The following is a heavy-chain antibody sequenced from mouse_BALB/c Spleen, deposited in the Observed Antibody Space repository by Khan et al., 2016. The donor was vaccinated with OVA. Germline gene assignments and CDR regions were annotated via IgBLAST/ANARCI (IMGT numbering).Heavy chain of an antibody. CDR3: ASTTYRYAFVY. Sequence: EVKLEESGPSLVKPSQTLSLTCSVTGDSITTGYWNWIRKFPGNKLEYMGYIIYTGYTYYNPSLKSRISITRHTSNNQYYLQLNSVTDEYTSTYYGASTTYRYAFVYWGQGTLVTVSA. V-gene: IGHV3-8*02. CDR2: IIYTGYT. D-gene: IGHD2-14*01. CDR1: GDSITTGY. J-gene: IGHJ3*01.